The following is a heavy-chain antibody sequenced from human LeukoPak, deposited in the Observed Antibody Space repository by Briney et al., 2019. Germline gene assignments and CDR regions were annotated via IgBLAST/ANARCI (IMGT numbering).Heavy chain of an antibody. V-gene: IGHV3-7*01. CDR3: AREYYYYYMDV. Sequence: PGGSLRLSCAASGFTFSSYWMSWVRQAPGKELEWVANIKQDGSEKYYVDSVKGRFTISRDNAKNSLYLQMNSLRAEDTAVYYCAREYYYYYMDVWGKGTTVTVSS. CDR2: IKQDGSEK. CDR1: GFTFSSYW. J-gene: IGHJ6*03.